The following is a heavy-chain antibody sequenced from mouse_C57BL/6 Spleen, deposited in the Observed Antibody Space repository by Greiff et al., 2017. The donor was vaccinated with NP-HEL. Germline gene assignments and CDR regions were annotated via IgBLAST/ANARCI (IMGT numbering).Heavy chain of an antibody. J-gene: IGHJ2*01. CDR3: ARRLYYYGSSYLYFDY. D-gene: IGHD1-1*01. CDR1: GYTFTGYW. CDR2: ILPGSGST. Sequence: QVQLQQSGAEPMKPGASVKLSCKATGYTFTGYWIEWVKQRPGHGLEWIGEILPGSGSTNYNEKFKGKATFTADTSSNTAYMQLSSLTTEDSAIYYCARRLYYYGSSYLYFDYWGQGTTLTVSS. V-gene: IGHV1-9*01.